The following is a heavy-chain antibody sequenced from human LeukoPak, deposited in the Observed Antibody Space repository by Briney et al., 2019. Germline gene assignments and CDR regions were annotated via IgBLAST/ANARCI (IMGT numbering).Heavy chain of an antibody. CDR3: ARDPLGVGASWMQDAFDM. D-gene: IGHD1-26*01. CDR1: GFTFSSYA. CDR2: ISYDGSNK. Sequence: GGSLRLSCAASGFTFSSYAMHWVRQAPGKGLEWVAVISYDGSNKYYADSVKGRFTISRDNAKNSLYLQMNSLRAEDTAVYYCARDPLGVGASWMQDAFDMWGQGTMVTVSS. V-gene: IGHV3-30-3*01. J-gene: IGHJ3*02.